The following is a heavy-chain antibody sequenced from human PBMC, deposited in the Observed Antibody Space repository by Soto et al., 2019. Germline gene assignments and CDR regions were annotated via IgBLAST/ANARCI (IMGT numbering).Heavy chain of an antibody. CDR2: IYYSGST. CDR3: ARDSGPSSGGSCYSGCLGFDP. D-gene: IGHD2-15*01. V-gene: IGHV4-59*01. J-gene: IGHJ5*02. CDR1: GGSISSYY. Sequence: SETLSLTCTVSGGSISSYYWSWIRQPPGKGLEWIGYIYYSGSTNYNPSLKSRVTISVDTSKNQFSLKLSSVTAADTAVYYCARDSGPSSGGSCYSGCLGFDPWGQGTLVTVSS.